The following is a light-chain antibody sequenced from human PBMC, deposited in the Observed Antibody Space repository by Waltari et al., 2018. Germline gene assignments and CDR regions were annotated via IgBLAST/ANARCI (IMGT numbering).Light chain of an antibody. Sequence: EIVMTQSPATLSVSPGERATLSCRPSQSLNTNLAWYQQKPGQAPRLLIYGASTRATGIPARFSGHGSGTDFTLTISSLQSEDFALYYCQQYNNWPPYTFAQGTKLEIK. V-gene: IGKV3-15*01. J-gene: IGKJ2*01. CDR1: QSLNTN. CDR2: GAS. CDR3: QQYNNWPPYT.